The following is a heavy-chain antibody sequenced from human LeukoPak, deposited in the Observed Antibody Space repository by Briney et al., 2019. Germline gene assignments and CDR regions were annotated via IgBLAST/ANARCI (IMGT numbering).Heavy chain of an antibody. J-gene: IGHJ5*02. Sequence: GGSLRLSCTGSGVTFSDCAVTWFRQTPGKGLEWVGFVRTKTHGGAPETAASVRGRFNVSRDDSAGIAYLQMTGLRTEDTAMYYCARVNFRDYRGYTWFEPWGQGTLVTVSS. D-gene: IGHD3-10*01. V-gene: IGHV3-49*03. CDR1: GVTFSDCA. CDR3: ARVNFRDYRGYTWFEP. CDR2: VRTKTHGGAP.